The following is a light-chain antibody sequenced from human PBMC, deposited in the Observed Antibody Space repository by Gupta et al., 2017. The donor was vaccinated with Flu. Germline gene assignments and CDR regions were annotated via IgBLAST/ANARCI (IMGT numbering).Light chain of an antibody. Sequence: AIRMTQYPSSFAASTGDRVTITCRASQGISSYLAWYQQKPGKAPKLLIYAASTLQSGVPSRFSGSGSGTDFTLTISCLQSEDFATYYCQQYYSYPGTFGPGTKVDIK. CDR2: AAS. V-gene: IGKV1-8*01. CDR3: QQYYSYPGT. J-gene: IGKJ3*01. CDR1: QGISSY.